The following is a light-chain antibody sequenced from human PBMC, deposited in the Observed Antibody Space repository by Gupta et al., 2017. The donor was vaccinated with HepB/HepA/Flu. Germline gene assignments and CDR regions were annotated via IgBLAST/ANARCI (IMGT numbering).Light chain of an antibody. V-gene: IGKV3-11*01. Sequence: ENVLTQSPATLSLSPGERATLSCRATQSVGTYLAWYQHKPGQAPRLLIYDASNRATGIPARFSGSGSGTDFTLTISSLEPEDFAVYYCQQRSNWPLFTFGPGTKVDIK. CDR1: QSVGTY. J-gene: IGKJ3*01. CDR3: QQRSNWPLFT. CDR2: DAS.